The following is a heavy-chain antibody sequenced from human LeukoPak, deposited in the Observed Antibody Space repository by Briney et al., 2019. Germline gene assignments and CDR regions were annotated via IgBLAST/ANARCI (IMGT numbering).Heavy chain of an antibody. J-gene: IGHJ3*02. D-gene: IGHD3-3*01. CDR2: MNPGSGNT. CDR3: ARVGYDFWSGYYNSGDAFDI. CDR1: GYTFTSYD. V-gene: IGHV1-8*01. Sequence: ASVKVSCKASGYTFTSYDINWVRQTTGQGLEWMGWMNPGSGNTGYAQKFQGRVTMTRNTSISTAYMELSSLRSEDTAVYYCARVGYDFWSGYYNSGDAFDIWGQGTMVTVSS.